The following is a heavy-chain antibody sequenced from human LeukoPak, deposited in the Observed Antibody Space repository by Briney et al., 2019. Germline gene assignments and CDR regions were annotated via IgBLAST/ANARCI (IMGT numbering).Heavy chain of an antibody. CDR1: GSTFSSYA. V-gene: IGHV3-23*01. CDR3: AKWVGPHSAFDI. D-gene: IGHD1-26*01. Sequence: PGGFLRLSCAASGSTFSSYAMSWVRQAPGKGLEWVSAISGSGGSTYYADSVKGRFTISRDNSKNTLYLQMNSLRAEDTAVYYCAKWVGPHSAFDIWGQGTMVTVSS. J-gene: IGHJ3*02. CDR2: ISGSGGST.